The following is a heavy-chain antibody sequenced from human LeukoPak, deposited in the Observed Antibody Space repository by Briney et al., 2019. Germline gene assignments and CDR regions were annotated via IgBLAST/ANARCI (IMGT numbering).Heavy chain of an antibody. V-gene: IGHV1-69*04. Sequence: GASVKVSCKASGGTFSSYAISWVRQAPGQGLEWMGRIIPILGIANYAQKSQGRVTITADKSTSTAYMELSSLRSEDTAVYYCARALQNWGSYYDAFDIWGQGTMVTVSS. CDR3: ARALQNWGSYYDAFDI. D-gene: IGHD7-27*01. CDR1: GGTFSSYA. CDR2: IIPILGIA. J-gene: IGHJ3*02.